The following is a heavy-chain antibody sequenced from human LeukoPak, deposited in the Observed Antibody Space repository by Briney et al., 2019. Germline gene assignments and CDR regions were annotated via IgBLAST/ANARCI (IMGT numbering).Heavy chain of an antibody. CDR1: GYTFTSYG. D-gene: IGHD2-15*01. Sequence: ASVKVSCKASGYTFTSYGISWVRQAPGQGLEWMGIINPSGGSTSYAQKFQGRVTMTRDTSTSTVYMELSSLRSEDTAVYYCAKGGIVVVVAANWFDPWGQGTLVIVSS. J-gene: IGHJ5*02. CDR2: INPSGGST. CDR3: AKGGIVVVVAANWFDP. V-gene: IGHV1-46*01.